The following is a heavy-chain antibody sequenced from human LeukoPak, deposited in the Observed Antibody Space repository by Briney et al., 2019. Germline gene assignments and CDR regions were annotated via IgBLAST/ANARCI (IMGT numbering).Heavy chain of an antibody. J-gene: IGHJ2*01. Sequence: GESLKISCKGSGYTFTSYWIGWVRQMPGKGLEWMGVIHPGDSDTRYSPSFQGQVTISVDKSVSTTYLQWSSLKPSDTAIYYCARPIVVVTNHWYFDLWGRGTLVAVSS. CDR2: IHPGDSDT. CDR3: ARPIVVVTNHWYFDL. V-gene: IGHV5-51*01. CDR1: GYTFTSYW. D-gene: IGHD3-22*01.